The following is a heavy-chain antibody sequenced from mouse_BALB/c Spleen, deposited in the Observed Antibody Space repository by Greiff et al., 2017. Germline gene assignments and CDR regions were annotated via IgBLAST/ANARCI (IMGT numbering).Heavy chain of an antibody. D-gene: IGHD2-4*01. CDR2: ISYDGSN. CDR3: AREPYYDYDGPLGN. J-gene: IGHJ3*01. CDR1: GYSITSGYY. Sequence: EVQLVESGPGLVKPSQSLSLTCSVTGYSITSGYYWNWIRQFPGNKLEWMGYISYDGSNNYNPSLKNRISITRDTSKNQFFLKLNSVTTEDTATYYCAREPYYDYDGPLGNWGQGTLVTVSA. V-gene: IGHV3-6*02.